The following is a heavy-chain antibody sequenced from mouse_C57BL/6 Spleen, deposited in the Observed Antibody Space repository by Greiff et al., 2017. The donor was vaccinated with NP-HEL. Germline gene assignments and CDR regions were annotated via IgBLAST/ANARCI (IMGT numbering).Heavy chain of an antibody. CDR3: ARRALLLRRYYFDY. CDR2: INPNNGGT. Sequence: EVQLQQSGPELVKPGASVKIPCKASGYTFTDYNMDWVKQSPGQSLEWIGDINPNNGGTIYNQKFKGKATLTVDMSSSTAYMELRSLTSEDTAVYYCARRALLLRRYYFDYWGQGTTLTVAS. CDR1: GYTFTDYN. D-gene: IGHD1-1*02. J-gene: IGHJ2*01. V-gene: IGHV1-18*01.